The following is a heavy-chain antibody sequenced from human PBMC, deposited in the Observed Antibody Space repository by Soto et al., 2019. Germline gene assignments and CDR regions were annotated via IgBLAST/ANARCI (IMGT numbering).Heavy chain of an antibody. CDR3: ARDRPHSYGSGRDGFYYYYYMDV. CDR2: INWNGGST. V-gene: IGHV3-20*01. J-gene: IGHJ6*03. CDR1: GFTFDDYG. Sequence: GGSLRLSCAASGFTFDDYGMSWVRQAPGKGLEWVSGINWNGGSTGYADSVKGRFTISRDNAKNSLYLQMNCLRAEDTALYHCARDRPHSYGSGRDGFYYYYYMDVWGKGTTVTVSS. D-gene: IGHD3-10*01.